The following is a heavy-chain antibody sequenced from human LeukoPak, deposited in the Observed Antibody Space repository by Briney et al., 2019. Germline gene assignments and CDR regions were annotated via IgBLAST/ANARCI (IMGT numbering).Heavy chain of an antibody. V-gene: IGHV4-34*09. Sequence: SETLSLTCAVYGGSFSGYYWSWIRQPPGKGLEWIGEINHSGSTNYNPSLKSRVTISVDTSKNQFSLKLSSVTAADTAVYYCARIKRYTAMAYDNFDYWGQGTLVTVSS. D-gene: IGHD5-18*01. CDR3: ARIKRYTAMAYDNFDY. CDR2: INHSGST. CDR1: GGSFSGYY. J-gene: IGHJ4*02.